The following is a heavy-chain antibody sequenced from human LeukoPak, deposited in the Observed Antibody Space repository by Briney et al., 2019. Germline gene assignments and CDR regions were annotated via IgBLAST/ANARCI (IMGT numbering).Heavy chain of an antibody. CDR3: ARATIKDAFDI. CDR1: GAPITSGRYF. CDR2: IYYSGST. V-gene: IGHV4-39*07. Sequence: PSETLSLTCAVSGAPITSGRYFWSWIRQPAGKGLEWIGSIYYSGSTYYNPSLKSRVTISVDTSKNQFSLKLSSVTAADTAVYYCARATIKDAFDIWGQGTMVTVSS. J-gene: IGHJ3*02. D-gene: IGHD3-3*01.